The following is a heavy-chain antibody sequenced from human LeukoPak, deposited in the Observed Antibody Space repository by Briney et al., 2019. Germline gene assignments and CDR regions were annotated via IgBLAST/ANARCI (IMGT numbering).Heavy chain of an antibody. Sequence: ASVTVSCKASGYSFTGYYMHWVRQAPGQGLEWMGWINPNSGSINYAQKFQGRVTMTRDTSTSTAYMELSRLRSDDTAVYYCARIAAALNWFDPWGQGTLVTVSS. CDR2: INPNSGSI. J-gene: IGHJ5*02. D-gene: IGHD6-13*01. CDR3: ARIAAALNWFDP. CDR1: GYSFTGYY. V-gene: IGHV1-2*02.